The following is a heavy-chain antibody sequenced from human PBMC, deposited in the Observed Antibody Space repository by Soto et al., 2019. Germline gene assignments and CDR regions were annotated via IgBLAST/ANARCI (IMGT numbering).Heavy chain of an antibody. D-gene: IGHD6-13*01. J-gene: IGHJ4*02. Sequence: EVQLLESGGGLVQPGGSLRLSCAASGFTFSNYAVTWVRQAPGKGLEWVSTISGSGGSTYYADSVKGRFTISRDNSKNTLYLKMNGLRAEDTAVYYCAKDQGSSWYEIDYWGQGTLVTVSS. CDR3: AKDQGSSWYEIDY. CDR1: GFTFSNYA. V-gene: IGHV3-23*01. CDR2: ISGSGGST.